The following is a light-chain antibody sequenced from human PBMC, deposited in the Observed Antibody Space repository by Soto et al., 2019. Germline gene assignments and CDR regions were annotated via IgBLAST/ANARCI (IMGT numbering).Light chain of an antibody. CDR2: EVS. V-gene: IGLV2-14*01. CDR3: SSYTSSSTV. CDR1: SSDVGGYNY. J-gene: IGLJ1*01. Sequence: QSALTHPASVSGSPGQSITISCTGTSSDVGGYNYVSWYQQHPGKAPKLMIYEVSNRPSGVSNRFSGSKSGNTASLTISGLQAEDEADYYCSSYTSSSTVFGTGTKVTVL.